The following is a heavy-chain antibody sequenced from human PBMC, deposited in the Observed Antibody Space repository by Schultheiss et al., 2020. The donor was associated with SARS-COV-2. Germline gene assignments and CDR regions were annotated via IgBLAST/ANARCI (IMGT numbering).Heavy chain of an antibody. Sequence: GESLKISCAASGFTVSSNYMSWIRQPPGKGLEWVGRIKSKTDGGTTDYAAPVKGRFTISRDDSKNTLYLQMNSLKTEDTAVYYCTTDAYSSPRDYWGQGTLVTVSS. J-gene: IGHJ4*02. CDR1: GFTVSSNY. D-gene: IGHD6-13*01. V-gene: IGHV3-15*01. CDR2: IKSKTDGGTT. CDR3: TTDAYSSPRDY.